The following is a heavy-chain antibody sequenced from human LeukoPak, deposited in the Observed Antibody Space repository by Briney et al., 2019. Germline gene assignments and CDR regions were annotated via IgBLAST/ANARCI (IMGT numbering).Heavy chain of an antibody. Sequence: SETLSLTCTVSGGSISSSSYYWGWIRQPPGKGLEWIGSIYYSGSTYYNPSLKSRVTISVDTSKNQFSLKLSSVTAADTAVYYCARLTTMPRLFDIWGQGTMVTVSS. V-gene: IGHV4-39*01. CDR3: ARLTTMPRLFDI. CDR1: GGSISSSSYY. CDR2: IYYSGST. J-gene: IGHJ3*02. D-gene: IGHD2-2*01.